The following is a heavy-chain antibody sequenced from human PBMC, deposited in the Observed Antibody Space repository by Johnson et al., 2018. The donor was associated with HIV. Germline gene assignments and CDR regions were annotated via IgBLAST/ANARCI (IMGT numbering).Heavy chain of an antibody. CDR2: ICCNRGNI. CDR3: ARDPGFTTWVRGDAFDI. V-gene: IGHV3-30*03. D-gene: IGHD2/OR15-2a*01. J-gene: IGHJ3*02. CDR1: GFTFSSYA. Sequence: QVQLVESGGGVVQPGGSLRLSCVASGFTFSSYAMHWVRQAPGKTLEWVSGICCNRGNIGYADSVKGRFTISRDNSKNTLYLQMSSLRAEDTAVYNCARDPGFTTWVRGDAFDIWGQGTVVTISS.